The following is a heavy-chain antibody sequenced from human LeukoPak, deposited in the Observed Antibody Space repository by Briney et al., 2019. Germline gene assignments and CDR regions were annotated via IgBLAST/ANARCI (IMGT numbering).Heavy chain of an antibody. Sequence: ASVKVSCKASGYTFTSYYMHWVRQAPGQGLEWMGWMNPNSGNTGYAQKFQGRVTMTRNTSISTAYMELSSLRSEDTAVYYCARAYYDFWSGYYRNPTPFDYWGQGTLVTISS. CDR3: ARAYYDFWSGYYRNPTPFDY. CDR2: MNPNSGNT. J-gene: IGHJ4*02. CDR1: GYTFTSYY. V-gene: IGHV1-8*02. D-gene: IGHD3-3*01.